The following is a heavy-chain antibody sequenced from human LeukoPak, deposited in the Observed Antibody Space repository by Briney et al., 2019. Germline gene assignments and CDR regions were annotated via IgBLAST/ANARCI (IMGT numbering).Heavy chain of an antibody. D-gene: IGHD6-19*01. J-gene: IGHJ4*02. V-gene: IGHV3-53*01. Sequence: GGSLRLSCAASGFTFSSDYMSWVRQAPGEGLEWVSIIFSEGSTYYADSVKGRFTISRDNSKNTLYLQMNSLRAEDTAVYYCARAVAGTKFDCWGQGTLVTVSS. CDR1: GFTFSSDY. CDR2: IFSEGST. CDR3: ARAVAGTKFDC.